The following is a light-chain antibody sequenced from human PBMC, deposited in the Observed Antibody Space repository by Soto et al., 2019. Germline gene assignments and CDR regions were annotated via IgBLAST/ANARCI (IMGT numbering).Light chain of an antibody. Sequence: QSALTQPASVSGSPGQSITISCAGTSSDIASYNFVPWYQHYPGKAPKLLIYEVSNRPSGVSNRFSGSKSGNTASLAITGLQAADEAAYYCRYYTDTSTLIVFGGGTKLTVL. V-gene: IGLV2-14*01. J-gene: IGLJ2*01. CDR1: SSDIASYNF. CDR3: RYYTDTSTLIV. CDR2: EVS.